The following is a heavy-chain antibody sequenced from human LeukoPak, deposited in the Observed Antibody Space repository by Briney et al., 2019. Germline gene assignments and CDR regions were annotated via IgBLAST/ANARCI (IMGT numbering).Heavy chain of an antibody. CDR2: IYYSGST. D-gene: IGHD1-26*01. J-gene: IGHJ6*03. CDR1: GGSISSGGYS. V-gene: IGHV4-30-4*07. Sequence: PSETLSLTCAVSGGSISSGGYSWSWIRQPPGKGLEWIGYIYYSGSTYYNPSLKSRVTISVDTSKNQFSLKLSSVTAADTAVYYCASGSYDGYYCYYMDVWGKGTTVTVSS. CDR3: ASGSYDGYYCYYMDV.